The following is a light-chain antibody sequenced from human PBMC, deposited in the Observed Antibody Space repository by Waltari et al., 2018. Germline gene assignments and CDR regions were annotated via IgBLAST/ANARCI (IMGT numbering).Light chain of an antibody. CDR1: SSALGGYNY. V-gene: IGLV2-23*02. J-gene: IGLJ3*02. CDR3: CSYAGSSTWV. CDR2: DVS. Sequence: QSALTQPASVSGSPGQSITISCPGTSSALGGYNYVSWYQQHPGKAPKLMIYDVSKRPSGVSNRFSGSKSGNTASLTISGLQAEDEADYYCCSYAGSSTWVFGGGTKLTVL.